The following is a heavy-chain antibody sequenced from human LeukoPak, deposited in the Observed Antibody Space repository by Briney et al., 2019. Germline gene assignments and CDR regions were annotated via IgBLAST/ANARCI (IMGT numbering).Heavy chain of an antibody. J-gene: IGHJ2*01. V-gene: IGHV4-34*01. CDR1: GGSFSGYY. CDR2: INHSGST. CDR3: ARVYYGRTYDYWYFDL. Sequence: SETLSLTCAVYGGSFSGYYWSWIRQPPGKGLEWIGEINHSGSTNYNPSLKSRVTISVDTSKNQFSLKLSSVTAADTAVYFCARVYYGRTYDYWYFDLWGRGSLVTVSS. D-gene: IGHD3-10*01.